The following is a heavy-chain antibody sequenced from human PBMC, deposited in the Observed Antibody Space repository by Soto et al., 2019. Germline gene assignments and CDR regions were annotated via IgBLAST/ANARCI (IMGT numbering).Heavy chain of an antibody. D-gene: IGHD6-6*01. J-gene: IGHJ4*02. V-gene: IGHV3-23*01. CDR2: ISGSGGST. Sequence: FSSYAMSWVHQAPGKGLEWVSAISGSGGSTYYADSVKGRFTISRDNSKNTLYLQMNSLRAEDTAVYYCAKGARMEPFDYWGQGTLVTVSS. CDR1: FSSYA. CDR3: AKGARMEPFDY.